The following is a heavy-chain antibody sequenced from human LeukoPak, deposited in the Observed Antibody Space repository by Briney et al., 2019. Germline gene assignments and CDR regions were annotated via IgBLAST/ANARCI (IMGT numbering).Heavy chain of an antibody. J-gene: IGHJ4*02. CDR1: GGSISSYY. CDR3: ARQGAVAGIFDY. V-gene: IGHV4-59*01. CDR2: IYYSGST. Sequence: SETLSLTCTVSGGSISSYYWSWIRQPPGKGLEWIGNIYYSGSTNYNPSLKSRVTISVDTSKNQFSLKLSSVTAADTAVYYCARQGAVAGIFDYWGQGTLVTVSS. D-gene: IGHD6-19*01.